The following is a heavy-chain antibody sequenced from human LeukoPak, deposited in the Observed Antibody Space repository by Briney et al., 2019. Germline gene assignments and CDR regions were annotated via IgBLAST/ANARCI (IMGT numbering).Heavy chain of an antibody. CDR3: TTDQISSWFF. CDR2: IKSKTDGGTT. V-gene: IGHV3-15*01. Sequence: GGSLRLYRAASGFTFSNAWMSWVRQAPGKGLEWVGRIKSKTDGGTTDYAAPVKGRFTISRDDSKNTLCLQMNSLKTEDTAVYYCTTDQISSWFFWGPGTLDTVSS. D-gene: IGHD6-13*01. J-gene: IGHJ4*02. CDR1: GFTFSNAW.